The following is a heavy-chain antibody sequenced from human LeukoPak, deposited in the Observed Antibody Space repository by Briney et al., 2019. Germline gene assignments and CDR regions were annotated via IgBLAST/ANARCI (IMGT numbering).Heavy chain of an antibody. CDR3: AKVHSSGFYYPEHFQH. CDR2: INHSGST. Sequence: PSETLSLTCAVYGGSFSGYYWSWIRQPPGKGLEWIGEINHSGSTNYNPSLKSRVTISVDTSKNQFSLKLSSVTAADTAVYYCAKVHSSGFYYPEHFQHWGQGTLVTVSS. V-gene: IGHV4-34*01. CDR1: GGSFSGYY. D-gene: IGHD3-22*01. J-gene: IGHJ1*01.